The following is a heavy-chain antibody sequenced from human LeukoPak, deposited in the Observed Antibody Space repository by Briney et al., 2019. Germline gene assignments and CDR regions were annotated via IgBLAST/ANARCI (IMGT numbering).Heavy chain of an antibody. CDR3: ARGLRVESPDAFDI. CDR2: ISSSSYI. Sequence: GGSLRLSCAASGFTFSSYSMNWVRQAPGKGLEWVSSISSSSYIYYADSVKGRFTISRDNAKNSLYLQMNSLRAEDTAVYYCARGLRVESPDAFDIWGQGTMVTVSS. CDR1: GFTFSSYS. V-gene: IGHV3-21*01. J-gene: IGHJ3*02.